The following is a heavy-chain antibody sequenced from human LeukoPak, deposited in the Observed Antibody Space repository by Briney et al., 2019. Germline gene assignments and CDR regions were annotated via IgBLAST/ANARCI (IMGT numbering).Heavy chain of an antibody. CDR1: GYTFTSYD. D-gene: IGHD6-19*01. CDR2: MNPNSGNT. Sequence: ASVKVSCKASGYTFTSYDINWVRQATGQGLEWMGWMNPNSGNTGYAQKFQGRVTMTRNTSISTAYMELSSLRAEDTAVYYCAKPDSPKPGWYNYYYGMDVWGQGTTVTVSS. V-gene: IGHV1-8*01. CDR3: AKPDSPKPGWYNYYYGMDV. J-gene: IGHJ6*02.